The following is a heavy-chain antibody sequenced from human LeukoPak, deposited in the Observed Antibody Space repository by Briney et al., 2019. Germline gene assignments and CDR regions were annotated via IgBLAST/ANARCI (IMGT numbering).Heavy chain of an antibody. D-gene: IGHD1-26*01. J-gene: IGHJ4*02. V-gene: IGHV1-18*01. CDR2: ISAYNGNT. CDR1: GYTFTSYG. CDR3: ARGRKIEWELQVFDY. Sequence: RASVKVSCKASGYTFTSYGISWVRQAPGQGLEWMGWISAYNGNTNYAQKLQGRVTMTTDTSTSTAYMELRSLRSDDTAVYYCARGRKIEWELQVFDYWGQGTLVTVSS.